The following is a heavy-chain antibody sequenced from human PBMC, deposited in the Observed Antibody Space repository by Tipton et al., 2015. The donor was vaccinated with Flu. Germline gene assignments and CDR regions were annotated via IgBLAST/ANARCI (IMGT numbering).Heavy chain of an antibody. CDR1: GYSFTSYW. J-gene: IGHJ6*03. Sequence: QSGAEVKKPGESLRISCKGSGYSFTSYWISWVRQMPGKGLEWMGRIDPSDSYTNYSPSFQGHVTISADKSISTAYLQWSSLKASDTAMYYCARLRFLEWLLSGYYMDVWGKGTTVTVSS. D-gene: IGHD3-3*01. V-gene: IGHV5-10-1*01. CDR3: ARLRFLEWLLSGYYMDV. CDR2: IDPSDSYT.